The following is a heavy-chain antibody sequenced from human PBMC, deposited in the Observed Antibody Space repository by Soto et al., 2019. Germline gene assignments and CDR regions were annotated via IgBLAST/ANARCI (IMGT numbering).Heavy chain of an antibody. CDR2: IIPILGIA. V-gene: IGHV1-69*04. CDR3: ARDKGTRSGYYPTPIDY. Sequence: ASVQVSCKASGGTFSSYTIGWVRQAPGQGLEWMGRIIPILGIANYAHKFQGRVTITADKSTSTAYMELSSLRSEDTAVYYCARDKGTRSGYYPTPIDYWGQGTLVTVSS. CDR1: GGTFSSYT. D-gene: IGHD3-22*01. J-gene: IGHJ4*02.